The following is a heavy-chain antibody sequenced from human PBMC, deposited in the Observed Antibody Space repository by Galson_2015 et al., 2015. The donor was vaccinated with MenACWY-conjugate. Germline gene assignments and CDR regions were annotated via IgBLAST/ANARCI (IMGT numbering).Heavy chain of an antibody. CDR2: IYYSGST. CDR1: GGSISSYY. D-gene: IGHD5-18*01. CDR3: ARDSGDDTAMVTFVY. V-gene: IGHV4-59*01. Sequence: ETLSLTCTVSGGSISSYYCCWIRQPPEKRLEWIGNIYYSGSTNYNPSLKSRVTISVDTSKNQFYLKLSSVTAADTAVYYCARDSGDDTAMVTFVYWGQGTLVTVSS. J-gene: IGHJ4*02.